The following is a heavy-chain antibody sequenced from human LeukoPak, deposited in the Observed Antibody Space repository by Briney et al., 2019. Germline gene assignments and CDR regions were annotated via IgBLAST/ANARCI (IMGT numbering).Heavy chain of an antibody. CDR3: AKELTEQWLIDAFDI. D-gene: IGHD6-19*01. V-gene: IGHV3-23*01. CDR2: ISHSGSI. CDR1: GFTFSSYA. Sequence: GSLRLSCAASGFTFSSYAMNWVRQAPGKGLEWVSSISHSGSISYADSGKGRFTISRDNSRNTLYLQMSSLRAEDTAIYYCAKELTEQWLIDAFDIWGQGTMVTVSS. J-gene: IGHJ3*02.